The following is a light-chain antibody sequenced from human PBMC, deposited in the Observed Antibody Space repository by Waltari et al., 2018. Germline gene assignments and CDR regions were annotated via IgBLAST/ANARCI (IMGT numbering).Light chain of an antibody. CDR1: QSITNNY. Sequence: DIVLTQSPCTLSLSPGERASLSCRASQSITNNYLAWYQQIPGQAPRVLIYHASTRANGIPDRFSGSGSGTDFTLTISRLEPEDFAVYYCQKYGSTPRPFGGGTKVEIK. V-gene: IGKV3-20*01. CDR3: QKYGSTPRP. CDR2: HAS. J-gene: IGKJ4*01.